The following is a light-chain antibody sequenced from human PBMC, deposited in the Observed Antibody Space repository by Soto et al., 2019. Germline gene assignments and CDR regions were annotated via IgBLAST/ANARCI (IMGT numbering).Light chain of an antibody. CDR3: QQYNNWPPLT. J-gene: IGKJ4*01. CDR2: GAS. CDR1: QSVSSN. V-gene: IGKV3-15*01. Sequence: EIVMTQSPATLSVSPGERATLSCRASQSVSSNLAWYQQKPGQAPRPLIYGASTRATGIPARFSGSGSGTEFTLTNSSLQSEDFAVYYCQQYNNWPPLTFGGGTKVEIK.